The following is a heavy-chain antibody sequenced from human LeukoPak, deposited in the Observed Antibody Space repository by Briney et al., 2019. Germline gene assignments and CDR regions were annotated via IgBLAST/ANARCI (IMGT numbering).Heavy chain of an antibody. CDR2: IIPIFGTA. CDR1: GGTFSSYA. Sequence: GASVKVSCKASGGTFSSYAISWVRQAPGQGLEWMGGIIPIFGTANYAQKFQGRVTITTDESTSTAYMELSSLRSDDTAVYYCARGTTVRQRGYYYYYMDVWGKGTTVTVSS. V-gene: IGHV1-69*05. D-gene: IGHD4-17*01. CDR3: ARGTTVRQRGYYYYYMDV. J-gene: IGHJ6*03.